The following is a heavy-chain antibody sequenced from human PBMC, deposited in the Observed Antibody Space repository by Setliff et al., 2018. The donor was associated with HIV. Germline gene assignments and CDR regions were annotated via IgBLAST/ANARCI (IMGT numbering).Heavy chain of an antibody. D-gene: IGHD6-6*01. J-gene: IGHJ4*02. CDR3: ARHVGYSSSSLDY. CDR2: IYYSGST. CDR1: GGSISSSSYY. Sequence: SETLSLTCTVSGGSISSSSYYWGWIRQPPGKGLEWIGSIYYSGSTYYNPSLKSRVTISVDTSKNQFSLKLSSVTAADTAVYYCARHVGYSSSSLDYWGQGTLVTVSS. V-gene: IGHV4-39*01.